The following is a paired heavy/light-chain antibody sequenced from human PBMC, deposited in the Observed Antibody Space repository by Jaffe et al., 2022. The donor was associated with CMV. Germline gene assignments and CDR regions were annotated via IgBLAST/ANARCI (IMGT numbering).Light chain of an antibody. CDR2: GAS. Sequence: EIVLTQSPGTLSLSPGERATLSCRASQSVSSSYLAWYQQKPGQAPRLLIYGASSRATGIPDRFSGSGSGTDFTLTISRLEPEDFAVYYCQQYGSSPRLTFGQGTRLEIK. J-gene: IGKJ5*01. CDR1: QSVSSSY. V-gene: IGKV3-20*01. CDR3: QQYGSSPRLT.
Heavy chain of an antibody. Sequence: QVQLQQWGAGLLKPSETLSLTCAVYGGSFSGYYWSWIRQPPGKGLEWIGEINHSGSTNYNPSLKSRVTISVDTSKNQFSLKLSSVTAADTAVYYCARGRTYYYDSSGYRYYYYMDVWGKGTTVTVSS. CDR2: INHSGST. D-gene: IGHD3-22*01. V-gene: IGHV4-34*01. CDR3: ARGRTYYYDSSGYRYYYYMDV. J-gene: IGHJ6*03. CDR1: GGSFSGYY.